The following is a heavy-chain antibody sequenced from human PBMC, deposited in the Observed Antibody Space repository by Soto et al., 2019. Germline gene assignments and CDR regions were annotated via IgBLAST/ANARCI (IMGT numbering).Heavy chain of an antibody. CDR2: INTYNGNT. CDR1: GYIFTNYG. J-gene: IGHJ4*02. CDR3: ARDSYGNFDY. Sequence: QVQLVQSGAEVKKPGASVKVSCKASGYIFTNYGFNWVRQAPGQGLEWMGWINTYNGNTNYAQKIHGRVTMPTDTSTTTAYMELRSLRSDDTAVYYCARDSYGNFDYWGQGTLVTVSS. D-gene: IGHD3-10*01. V-gene: IGHV1-18*01.